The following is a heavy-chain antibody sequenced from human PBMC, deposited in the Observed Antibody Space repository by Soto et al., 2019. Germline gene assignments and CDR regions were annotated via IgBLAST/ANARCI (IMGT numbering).Heavy chain of an antibody. CDR2: IYYSGST. J-gene: IGHJ4*02. V-gene: IGHV4-59*01. Sequence: QVQLQESGPGLVKPSETLSLTCTVSGGSISSYYWSWIRQPPAKGLECMSYIYYSGSTNYNPSLXGXAXIXIDTSEIQFSLQLSSVTAADTAVHYSARRYVGNFDYWGPGTLVTVSS. CDR1: GGSISSYY. D-gene: IGHD3-10*02. CDR3: ARRYVGNFDY.